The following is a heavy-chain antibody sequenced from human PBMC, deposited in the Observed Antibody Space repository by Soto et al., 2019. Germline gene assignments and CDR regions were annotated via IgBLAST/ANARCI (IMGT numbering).Heavy chain of an antibody. CDR2: IYHSGST. V-gene: IGHV4-30-2*01. CDR3: ARGGRDYYYGMDV. J-gene: IGHJ6*02. Sequence: PSETLSLTCAVSGGSISSGGYSWSWIRQPPGKGLEWIGYIYHSGSTYYNPSLKSRVTISVDRSKNQFSLKLSSVTAADTAVYYCARGGRDYYYGMDVWGQGTTVTVSS. CDR1: GGSISSGGYS.